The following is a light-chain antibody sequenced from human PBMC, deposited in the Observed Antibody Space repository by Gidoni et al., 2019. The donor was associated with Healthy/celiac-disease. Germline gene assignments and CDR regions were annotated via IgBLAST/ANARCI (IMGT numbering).Light chain of an antibody. CDR3: QQLHSYPRV. CDR1: QGINDY. J-gene: IGKJ3*01. Sequence: DIQLTQSPSFLSASVGDRVTITCRASQGINDYLAWYQQKPGKAPKLLISAASTLQSGVPSRFSGSGSGTEFTLTISSLQPEDCATYYCQQLHSYPRVFGPGTKVDIK. V-gene: IGKV1-9*01. CDR2: AAS.